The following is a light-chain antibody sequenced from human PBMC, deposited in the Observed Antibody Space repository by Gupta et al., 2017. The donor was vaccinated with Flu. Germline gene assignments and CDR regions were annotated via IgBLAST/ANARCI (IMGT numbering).Light chain of an antibody. J-gene: IGKJ4*01. CDR2: ETS. CDR1: KSISDF. V-gene: IGKV3-11*01. Sequence: EIVLTQSPATLSLSTGERATLSCRASKSISDFVAWYQQKPGQATTLLIFETSNSATGIPARFSGSGSGTDFTLTISSLEPEDFAVYYCQQRTNWPPLAFGGGTKVEVK. CDR3: QQRTNWPPLA.